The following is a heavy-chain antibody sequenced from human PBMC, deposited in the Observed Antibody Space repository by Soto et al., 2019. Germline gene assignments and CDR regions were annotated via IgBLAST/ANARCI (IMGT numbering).Heavy chain of an antibody. D-gene: IGHD3-10*01. CDR3: GRAARGDVGLLEV. CDR1: GYMFTDYY. V-gene: IGHV1-46*01. J-gene: IGHJ4*02. Sequence: QAQLVQSAAEVKKPGASVKVSCRASGYMFTDYYIHWVRQAPGQGLQWIGLANPYDNTTRYAQNIQGRVTMTSDTSTRTSFMELTSLTSEDAAVYYWGRAARGDVGLLEVWGQGTQIAVSS. CDR2: ANPYDNTT.